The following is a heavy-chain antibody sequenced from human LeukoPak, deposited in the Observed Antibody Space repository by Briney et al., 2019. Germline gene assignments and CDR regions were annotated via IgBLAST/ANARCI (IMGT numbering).Heavy chain of an antibody. J-gene: IGHJ6*02. D-gene: IGHD2-15*01. CDR1: GGTFTSYG. CDR3: AREDDYSYYYYGMDV. CDR2: ISAYNGNT. Sequence: ASVKVSCKASGGTFTSYGISWVRQAPGQGLEWMGWISAYNGNTNYAQKLQGRVTMTTDTSTSTAYMELRSLRSDDTAVYYCAREDDYSYYYYGMDVWGQGTTVTVSS. V-gene: IGHV1-18*01.